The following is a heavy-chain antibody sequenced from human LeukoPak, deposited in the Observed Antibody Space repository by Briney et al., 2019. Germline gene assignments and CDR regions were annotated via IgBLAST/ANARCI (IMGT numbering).Heavy chain of an antibody. J-gene: IGHJ4*02. Sequence: ASVKVSCKASGYTFTGYYMHWVRQAPAPGLEWMGWINPNRGGTNYEQKSQGRVTMTRDTSISTAYMELSRLRSDDTAVYYCARELPGPRFFDYWGQGTLVTASS. CDR1: GYTFTGYY. V-gene: IGHV1-2*02. CDR2: INPNRGGT. CDR3: ARELPGPRFFDY.